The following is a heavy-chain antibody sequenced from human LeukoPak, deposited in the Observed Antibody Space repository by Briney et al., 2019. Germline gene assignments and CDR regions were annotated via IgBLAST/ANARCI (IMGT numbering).Heavy chain of an antibody. CDR3: ARDGSIVVVMYYYYSMDV. J-gene: IGHJ6*02. Sequence: ASVKVSCKASGYTFTSYGISWVRQAPGQGLEWMGWISAYNGNTNYAQKLQGRVTMTTDTSTSTAYMELRSLRSDDTAVYYCARDGSIVVVMYYYYSMDVWGQGTTVTVSS. D-gene: IGHD3-22*01. V-gene: IGHV1-18*01. CDR2: ISAYNGNT. CDR1: GYTFTSYG.